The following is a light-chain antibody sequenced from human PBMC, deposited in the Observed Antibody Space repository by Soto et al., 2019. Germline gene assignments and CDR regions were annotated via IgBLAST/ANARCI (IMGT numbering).Light chain of an antibody. CDR1: TGTVTSGHY. CDR3: LLSSAGTPWV. J-gene: IGLJ3*02. V-gene: IGLV7-46*01. Sequence: QTVVTQEPSLTVSPGGTVTLTCGSNTGTVTSGHYPYWFQRKPGQASRTLIYDTNNRHSWTPARFSGSLLGGKAALTLSGAQPEDEADYYCLLSSAGTPWVFGGGTKLTVL. CDR2: DTN.